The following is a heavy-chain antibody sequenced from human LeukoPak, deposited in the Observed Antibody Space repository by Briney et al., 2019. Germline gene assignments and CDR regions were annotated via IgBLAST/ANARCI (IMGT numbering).Heavy chain of an antibody. V-gene: IGHV4-59*01. J-gene: IGHJ2*01. Sequence: PSETLSLTCTVSGGSMSSYYWSWIRQPPGEGLEWIGYIYYSGSTNYNPSLKSRVTISVDTSKNQFSLKLSSVTAADTAVYYCARGGQQLANWYFALWGRGTLVTVSS. CDR2: IYYSGST. CDR3: ARGGQQLANWYFAL. CDR1: GGSMSSYY. D-gene: IGHD6-13*01.